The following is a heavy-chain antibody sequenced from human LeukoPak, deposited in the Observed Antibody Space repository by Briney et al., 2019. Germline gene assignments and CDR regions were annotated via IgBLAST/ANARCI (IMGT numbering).Heavy chain of an antibody. V-gene: IGHV3-21*01. CDR2: ISYSSDSI. CDR1: GFTSSSYT. Sequence: PGGSLRLSCAASGFTSSSYTMHWVRQAPGKGLEWVPSISYSSDSIYYADSMKGRFSVSRDNAKNSLFLQMNSLRADDTAVYYCARDLFGHSGFWGQGTLVTVSS. CDR3: ARDLFGHSGF. D-gene: IGHD4-23*01. J-gene: IGHJ4*02.